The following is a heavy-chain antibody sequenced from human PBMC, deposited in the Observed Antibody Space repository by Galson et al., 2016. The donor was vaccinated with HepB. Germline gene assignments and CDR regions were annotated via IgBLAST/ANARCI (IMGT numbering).Heavy chain of an antibody. D-gene: IGHD3-3*01. Sequence: SLRLSCAASGFIFSKYSMNWVRQAPGKGLEWVSSISDSGDYIYYADSVRGRFIISRDNANTSLSLRMDSLRAEDTAVYYCARAFRGSGYNARLQYGMDVWGQGTTVTVSS. CDR1: GFIFSKYS. J-gene: IGHJ6*02. CDR3: ARAFRGSGYNARLQYGMDV. V-gene: IGHV3-21*01. CDR2: ISDSGDYI.